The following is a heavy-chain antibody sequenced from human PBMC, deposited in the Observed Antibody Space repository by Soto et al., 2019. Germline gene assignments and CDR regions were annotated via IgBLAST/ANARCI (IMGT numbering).Heavy chain of an antibody. CDR2: ISGPSYAS. Sequence: AGGSLRLSCVVSGFNFAGYALAWVRQPPGKGLEWVTSISGPSYASFTADSLRGRFTVYRDNSKDTLFLQMKNLRAEDTAIYYCAKAPMEAVGTQFLDMWGQGTLVAVSS. D-gene: IGHD6-19*01. CDR1: GFNFAGYA. V-gene: IGHV3-23*01. J-gene: IGHJ4*02. CDR3: AKAPMEAVGTQFLDM.